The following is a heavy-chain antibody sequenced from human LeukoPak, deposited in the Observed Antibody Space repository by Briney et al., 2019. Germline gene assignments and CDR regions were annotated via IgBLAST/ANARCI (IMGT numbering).Heavy chain of an antibody. CDR2: INPGGGST. Sequence: ASVKVSCKASGYTFTSYDINWGRQATGQGLEWMGIINPGGGSTSYAQKFQGRVTMTRDMSTSTVYMELSSLRSEDTAVYYCARAASAAAVIHSDYWGQGTLVTVSS. CDR1: GYTFTSYD. V-gene: IGHV1-46*01. J-gene: IGHJ4*02. D-gene: IGHD6-13*01. CDR3: ARAASAAAVIHSDY.